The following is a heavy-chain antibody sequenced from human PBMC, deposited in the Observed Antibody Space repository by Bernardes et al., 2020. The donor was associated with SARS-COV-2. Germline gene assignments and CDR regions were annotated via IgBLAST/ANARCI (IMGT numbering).Heavy chain of an antibody. V-gene: IGHV3-74*01. Sequence: VGSLILSCAASGFTFSSYWMHWVRQAPGQGLVWVSHINSDGSSTTYADSVKGRFTISRDNAKNTLYLQMNSLRAEDTAVYYCAREMPYRGVGATDYWGQGTLVTVSS. CDR1: GFTFSSYW. J-gene: IGHJ4*02. CDR3: AREMPYRGVGATDY. D-gene: IGHD1-26*01. CDR2: INSDGSST.